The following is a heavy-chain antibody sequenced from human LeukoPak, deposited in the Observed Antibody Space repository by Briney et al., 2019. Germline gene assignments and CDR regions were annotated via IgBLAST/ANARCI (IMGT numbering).Heavy chain of an antibody. D-gene: IGHD6-19*01. J-gene: IGHJ4*02. CDR1: GGSISGFY. V-gene: IGHV4-4*07. CDR3: AREQTVAVTRSFDY. Sequence: SETLSLACTVSGGSISGFYWTWIRQAAGKGLEWIGRIYTSGSTNYSPSLKSRVTMSVDTSKNQFSLTLTSVTAADTAVYYCAREQTVAVTRSFDYWGQGTLVSVSS. CDR2: IYTSGST.